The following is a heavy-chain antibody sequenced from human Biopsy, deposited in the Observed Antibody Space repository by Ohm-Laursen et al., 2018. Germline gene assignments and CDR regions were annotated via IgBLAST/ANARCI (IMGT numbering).Heavy chain of an antibody. CDR3: VREPKTGTAEAWYFDL. J-gene: IGHJ2*01. V-gene: IGHV4-31*02. Sequence: PSETLSLTCSVSGASVKTSGYFWAWIRQRPGKGLEWLGYISYNERTHYNPSLTSRLAISFDTSNNRISLQLRSVSVADTAVYYCVREPKTGTAEAWYFDLWGRGSPVTVPS. CDR2: ISYNERT. D-gene: IGHD3-9*01. CDR1: GASVKTSGYF.